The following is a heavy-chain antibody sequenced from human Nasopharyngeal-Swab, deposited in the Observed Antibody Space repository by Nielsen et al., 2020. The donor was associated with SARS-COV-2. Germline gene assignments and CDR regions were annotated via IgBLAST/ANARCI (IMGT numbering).Heavy chain of an antibody. Sequence: GESLKISCAASGFTFSSYAVHWVRQAPGKGLEWVAVISYDGSNKYYADSVKGRFTISRDNSKNTLYLQMNSLRAEDTAVYYCARVLRPGGEWELLGFDYWGQGTLVTVSS. CDR1: GFTFSSYA. J-gene: IGHJ4*02. CDR3: ARVLRPGGEWELLGFDY. CDR2: ISYDGSNK. D-gene: IGHD1-26*01. V-gene: IGHV3-30-3*01.